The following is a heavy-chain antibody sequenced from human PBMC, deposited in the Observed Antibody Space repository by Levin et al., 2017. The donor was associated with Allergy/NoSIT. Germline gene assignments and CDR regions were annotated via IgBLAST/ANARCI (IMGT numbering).Heavy chain of an antibody. CDR1: GGSINSSNYF. V-gene: IGHV4-39*01. D-gene: IGHD2-15*01. CDR2: IYYSGST. J-gene: IGHJ5*02. CDR3: ARHVLGCSGGSCNWFDP. Sequence: SETLSLTCTVSGGSINSSNYFWGWIRQPPGKGLEWIGSIYYSGSTYYNPSLKSRVTISVDTSKNQFSLKLSSVTAADTALYYCARHVLGCSGGSCNWFDPWGQETLVTVSS.